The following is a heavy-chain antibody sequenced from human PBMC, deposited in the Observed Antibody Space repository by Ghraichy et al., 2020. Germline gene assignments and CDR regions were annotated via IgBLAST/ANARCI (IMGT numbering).Heavy chain of an antibody. CDR3: GRDSDYYDTTVAFVY. J-gene: IGHJ4*02. V-gene: IGHV3-21*01. CDR2: ISSNSNYI. D-gene: IGHD3-22*01. Sequence: GGSLRLSCAASGFTFSTYTMNWVRQAPGQGLEWVSSISSNSNYIYYADSLKGRFTISRDNAKNSLYLQMNNLRAEDTAVYYCGRDSDYYDTTVAFVYWGQRTVITVPS. CDR1: GFTFSTYT.